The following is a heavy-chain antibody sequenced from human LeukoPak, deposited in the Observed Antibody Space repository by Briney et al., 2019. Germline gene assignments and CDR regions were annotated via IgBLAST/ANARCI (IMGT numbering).Heavy chain of an antibody. V-gene: IGHV3-74*01. CDR3: AASSPYYYDSSGYYRLTSFDY. D-gene: IGHD3-22*01. CDR1: GFTLSSYW. Sequence: GGSLRLSCAASGFTLSSYWMHWVRQAPGKGLVWVSRINSDGSSTSYADSVKGRFTISRDNAKNTLYLQMNSLRAEDTAVYYCAASSPYYYDSSGYYRLTSFDYWGQGTLVTVSS. CDR2: INSDGSST. J-gene: IGHJ4*02.